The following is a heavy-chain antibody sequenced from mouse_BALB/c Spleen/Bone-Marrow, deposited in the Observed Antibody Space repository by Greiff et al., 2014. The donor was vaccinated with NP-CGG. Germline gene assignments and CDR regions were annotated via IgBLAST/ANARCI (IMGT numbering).Heavy chain of an antibody. Sequence: LQEFGPELVKPGASVKVSCKASGYAFTSYNMYWVKQSHGKSLEWMGYIDPYSGGTSYNQKFKGKATLTVDKSSSTAYMHLNSLTSEDSAVYYCARNLGYGYFDYRGQGTTLTVSS. CDR2: IDPYSGGT. CDR1: GYAFTSYN. D-gene: IGHD3-1*01. V-gene: IGHV1S135*01. CDR3: ARNLGYGYFDY. J-gene: IGHJ2*01.